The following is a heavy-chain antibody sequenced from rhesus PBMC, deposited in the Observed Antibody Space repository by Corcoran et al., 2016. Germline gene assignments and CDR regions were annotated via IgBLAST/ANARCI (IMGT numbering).Heavy chain of an antibody. CDR1: GGSVSSSNW. J-gene: IGHJ4*01. Sequence: QVQLQESGPGLVKPSETLSLTCAVSGGSVSSSNWWSWIRQPPGKGLEWIGYISGSSGSTYYNPSLKSRVTISTDTSKSQFSLKLSSVTAADTAVYYCAYGDWNFHFDYWGQGVLVTVSS. D-gene: IGHD1-26*01. CDR3: AYGDWNFHFDY. CDR2: ISGSSGST. V-gene: IGHV4-65*01.